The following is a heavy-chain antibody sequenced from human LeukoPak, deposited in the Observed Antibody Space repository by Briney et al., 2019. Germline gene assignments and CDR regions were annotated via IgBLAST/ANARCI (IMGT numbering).Heavy chain of an antibody. Sequence: PGGSLRLSCAASGFTFSSYGMHWVRQAPGKGLEWLAFLRFDGSNKYYADSVKGRFTISRDNSRNTLYLQMNSLRAEDSAVYYCAKLPLRSAIGSVYWGQGTLVTVSS. J-gene: IGHJ4*02. CDR1: GFTFSSYG. CDR3: AKLPLRSAIGSVY. CDR2: LRFDGSNK. D-gene: IGHD2-2*02. V-gene: IGHV3-30*02.